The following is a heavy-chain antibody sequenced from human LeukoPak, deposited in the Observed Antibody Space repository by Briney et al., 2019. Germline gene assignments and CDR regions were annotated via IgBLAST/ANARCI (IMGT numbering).Heavy chain of an antibody. J-gene: IGHJ4*02. CDR1: GFTFSTYG. Sequence: GGSLRLFCAASGFTFSTYGMTWVRQAPGKGLEWVSTVSNSGGTTYYADSVKGRFTISRDNSKNTLYLQMKSLRAEDTAVYYCARPFGYFDYWGQGTLVTVSS. CDR3: ARPFGYFDY. V-gene: IGHV3-23*01. D-gene: IGHD3-16*01. CDR2: VSNSGGTT.